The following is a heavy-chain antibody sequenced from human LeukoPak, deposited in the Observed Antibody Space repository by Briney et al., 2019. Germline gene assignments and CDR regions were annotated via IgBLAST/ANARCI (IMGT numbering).Heavy chain of an antibody. J-gene: IGHJ5*02. V-gene: IGHV3-74*01. Sequence: GGSLRLACAASGFTLSGHWMHWFRQPPGKGLAWVSRNKYDGSESYYADSVKGRFTISRDNAKNTLYLQMNSLRVEDTAVYYCAKSDWFDPWGQGTLVTVSS. CDR1: GFTLSGHW. CDR3: AKSDWFDP. CDR2: NKYDGSES.